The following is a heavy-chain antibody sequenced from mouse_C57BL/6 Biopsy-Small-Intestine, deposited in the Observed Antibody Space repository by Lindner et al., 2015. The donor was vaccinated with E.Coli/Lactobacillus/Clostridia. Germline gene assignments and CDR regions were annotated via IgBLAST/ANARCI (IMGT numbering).Heavy chain of an antibody. D-gene: IGHD1-1*02. CDR1: GYMSSRST. J-gene: IGHJ3*02. CDR3: ARNLPLGFDSGWYAFDM. CDR2: INTVNGYT. Sequence: SVKVSCKASGYMSSRSTIHWVRLAPGQRLEWMGWINTVNGYTKFSQKFQGRVSFTRDISANTAYMELSGLRSEDTAVYYCARNLPLGFDSGWYAFDMWGQGTMVTVSS. V-gene: IGHV1-4*01.